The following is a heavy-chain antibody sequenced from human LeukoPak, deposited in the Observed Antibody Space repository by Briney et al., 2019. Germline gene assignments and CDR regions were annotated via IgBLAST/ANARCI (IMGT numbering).Heavy chain of an antibody. CDR2: MSHDGHTK. D-gene: IGHD2-2*01. J-gene: IGHJ6*02. V-gene: IGHV3-30-3*01. CDR1: GFTFNSYP. CDR3: AKAGGYCSSTSCYYYYYGMDV. Sequence: QPGGSLRLSCAASGFTFNSYPLHWVRQGPGRGLEWLAVMSHDGHTKFYADSVKGRFIVSRDYSKSLFYLEMNNLRTEDTAVYYCAKAGGYCSSTSCYYYYYGMDVWGQGTTVTVSS.